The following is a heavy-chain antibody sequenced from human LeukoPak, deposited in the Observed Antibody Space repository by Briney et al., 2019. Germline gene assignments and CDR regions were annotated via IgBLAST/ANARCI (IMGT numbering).Heavy chain of an antibody. V-gene: IGHV1-2*06. D-gene: IGHD6-19*01. CDR2: INPNSGGT. CDR3: ARYSSGQHGGDY. J-gene: IGHJ4*02. Sequence: ASVKVSCKASGYTFTGYYMHWVRQAPGQGLEWMGRINPNSGGTNYAQKFQGRVTMTRDTSISTAYMELSRLRSDDTAAYYCARYSSGQHGGDYWGQGTLVTVSS. CDR1: GYTFTGYY.